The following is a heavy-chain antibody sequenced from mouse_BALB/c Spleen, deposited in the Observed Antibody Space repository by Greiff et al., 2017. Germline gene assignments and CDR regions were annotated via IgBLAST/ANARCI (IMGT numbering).Heavy chain of an antibody. CDR2: IYPGNVNT. Sequence: QVQLKESGPELVKPGASVRISCKASGYTFTSYYIHWVKQRPGQGLEWIGWIYPGNVNTKYNEKFKGKATLTADKSSSTAYMQLSSLTSEDSAVYFCARSGDRGWFAYWGQGTLVTVSA. V-gene: IGHV1S56*01. J-gene: IGHJ3*01. CDR3: ARSGDRGWFAY. CDR1: GYTFTSYY.